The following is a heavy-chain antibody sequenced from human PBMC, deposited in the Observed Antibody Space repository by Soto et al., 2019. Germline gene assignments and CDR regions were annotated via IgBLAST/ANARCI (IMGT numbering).Heavy chain of an antibody. CDR2: IIPIFGTA. CDR3: ARDPPVDPRGVPAAIGYYYYGIDV. D-gene: IGHD2-2*01. J-gene: IGHJ6*02. Sequence: ASVKVSCKAAGGTFSSYAISWVRQAPGQGLEWMGGIIPIFGTANYAQKFQGRVTITADTSTSTVYMGLSSLRSEDTAVYYCARDPPVDPRGVPAAIGYYYYGIDVWGQGTTVTVSS. CDR1: GGTFSSYA. V-gene: IGHV1-69*06.